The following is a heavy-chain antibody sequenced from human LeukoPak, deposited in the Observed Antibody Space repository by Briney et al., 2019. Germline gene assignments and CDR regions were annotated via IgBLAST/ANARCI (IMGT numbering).Heavy chain of an antibody. CDR1: GFTLSNHW. CDR2: IKQDGIEK. CDR3: ARVSKYAFDI. Sequence: GGSLRLSCAASGFTLSNHWMIWVRQAPGKGLECVANIKQDGIEKYYLDSVKGRFTISRDNSKNTLYLQMNSLRAEDTAVYYCARVSKYAFDIWGQGTMVTVSS. J-gene: IGHJ3*02. V-gene: IGHV3-7*03.